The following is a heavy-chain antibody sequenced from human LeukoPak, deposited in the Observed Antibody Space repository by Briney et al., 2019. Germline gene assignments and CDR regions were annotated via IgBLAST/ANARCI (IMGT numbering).Heavy chain of an antibody. CDR3: AKDFLGYYGSGSYYVQRFFDY. Sequence: PGGSLRLSCAASGFTVSSNYMSWVRQAPGKGLEWVSVIYSGGSTYYADSVKGRFTISRDNSKNTLYLQMNSLRAEDTAVYYCAKDFLGYYGSGSYYVQRFFDYWGQGTLVTVSS. CDR1: GFTVSSNY. D-gene: IGHD3-10*01. V-gene: IGHV3-53*01. J-gene: IGHJ4*02. CDR2: IYSGGST.